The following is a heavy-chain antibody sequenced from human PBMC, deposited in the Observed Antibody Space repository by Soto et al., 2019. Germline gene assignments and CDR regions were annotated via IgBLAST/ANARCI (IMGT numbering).Heavy chain of an antibody. CDR2: ISSSSTYI. V-gene: IGHV3-21*01. CDR1: GFTSSSYS. Sequence: EVQLAESGGGLVKPGGSLRLSCAASGFTSSSYSMDWVRQAPGKGLEWVSSISSSSTYIHYADSVKGRFTISRDNAKNSLYLQMNSLSAEDTAVYYCASQTSGYYYYGMDVWGQGTTVTVSS. J-gene: IGHJ6*02. CDR3: ASQTSGYYYYGMDV.